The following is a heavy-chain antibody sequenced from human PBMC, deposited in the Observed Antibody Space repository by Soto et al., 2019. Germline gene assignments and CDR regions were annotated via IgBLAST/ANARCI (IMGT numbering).Heavy chain of an antibody. CDR3: AKDWWDYCDYAAYYYYYAMDV. V-gene: IGHV3-30*18. D-gene: IGHD4-17*01. Sequence: QMHLVESGGGVVQPGRSLRLSCAASGFTFSTYGMHWVRQAPGKGLEWVAVISYDGSNKYYIDSVKGRFTISRDNSKNPLYLQMNSLRAEDTAVYYCAKDWWDYCDYAAYYYYYAMDVWGQGTTVNASS. CDR1: GFTFSTYG. J-gene: IGHJ6*02. CDR2: ISYDGSNK.